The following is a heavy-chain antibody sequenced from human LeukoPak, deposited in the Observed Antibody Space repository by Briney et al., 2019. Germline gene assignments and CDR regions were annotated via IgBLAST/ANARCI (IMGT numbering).Heavy chain of an antibody. CDR2: IIPIFGTA. J-gene: IGHJ4*02. CDR3: ARQAGYCSGGSCYPDYDY. Sequence: VASVKVSCKASGGTFSSYAISWVRQAPGQGLEWMGRIIPIFGTANYAQKFQGRVTITTDESTSTAYMELSSLRSEGTAVYYCARQAGYCSGGSCYPDYDYWGQGTLVTVSS. V-gene: IGHV1-69*05. CDR1: GGTFSSYA. D-gene: IGHD2-15*01.